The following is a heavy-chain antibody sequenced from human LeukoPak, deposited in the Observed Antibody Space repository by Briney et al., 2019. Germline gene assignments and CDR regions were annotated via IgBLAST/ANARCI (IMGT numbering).Heavy chain of an antibody. CDR2: ISWNSGSI. CDR1: GFTFDDYA. J-gene: IGHJ4*02. D-gene: IGHD6-13*01. Sequence: PGRSLRLSCAASGFTFDDYAMHWVRQAPGKGLEWVSGISWNSGSIGYADSVKGRFTISRDNAKNSLYLQMNSLRVEDTALYYCAKVAGRVYSSSLIDYWGQGTLVTVSS. CDR3: AKVAGRVYSSSLIDY. V-gene: IGHV3-9*01.